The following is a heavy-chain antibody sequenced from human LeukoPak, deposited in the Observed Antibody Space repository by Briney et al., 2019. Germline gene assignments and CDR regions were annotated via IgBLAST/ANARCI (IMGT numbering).Heavy chain of an antibody. J-gene: IGHJ4*02. D-gene: IGHD2-21*01. CDR3: ARGYSAIVLSY. CDR2: IYHSGST. CDR1: GYSISSGYY. Sequence: SETLSLTCTVSGYSISSGYYWGWIRQPPGKGLEWIGSIYHSGSTYYNPSLKSRVTMSVDTSKNQFSLKLSSVTAADTAVYYCARGYSAIVLSYWGQGTLVTVSS. V-gene: IGHV4-38-2*02.